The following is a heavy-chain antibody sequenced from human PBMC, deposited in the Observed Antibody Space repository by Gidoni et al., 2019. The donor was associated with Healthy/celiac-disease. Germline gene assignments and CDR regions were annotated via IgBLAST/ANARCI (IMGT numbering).Heavy chain of an antibody. D-gene: IGHD5-12*01. Sequence: QVQLVQSGAEVKKPGASVKVSCTASGYTFTGYYMHWVRQAPGQGLEWMGWINPNRGGTNDAQKFQGWVTRTRDTSISKADMGRSRLGSDETAGYYWARGGGGDDSPYYYYGMDVWGQGTTVTVSS. CDR3: ARGGGGDDSPYYYYGMDV. J-gene: IGHJ6*02. CDR1: GYTFTGYY. CDR2: INPNRGGT. V-gene: IGHV1-2*04.